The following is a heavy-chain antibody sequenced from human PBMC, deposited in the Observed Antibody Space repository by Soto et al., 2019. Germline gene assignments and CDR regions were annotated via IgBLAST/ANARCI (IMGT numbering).Heavy chain of an antibody. CDR3: GAAARRDY. D-gene: IGHD6-6*01. Sequence: PSETLSLTCTVSGGSISSSPYFWGWVRQPPGKGLDWIATIYYSGSAFYNPSLKSRVTISVDTSNNQFSLKLSSVTAADTAVYYCGAAARRDYWGQGTLVTVSS. CDR1: GGSISSSPYF. CDR2: IYYSGSA. J-gene: IGHJ4*02. V-gene: IGHV4-39*01.